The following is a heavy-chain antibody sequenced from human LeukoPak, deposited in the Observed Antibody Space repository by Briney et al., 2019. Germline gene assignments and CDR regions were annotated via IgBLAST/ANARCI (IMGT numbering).Heavy chain of an antibody. D-gene: IGHD6-19*01. CDR3: ARDTRSSSGRDGMDV. V-gene: IGHV3-48*01. CDR1: GFTFSTYS. Sequence: TGGSLRLSCAASGFTFSTYSMNWVRQAPGKGLEWVSYISTSSSTIYYADSVKGRFTISRDNAKNSLYLQMNSLRAEDTAVYYCARDTRSSSGRDGMDVWGQGTTVSVSS. J-gene: IGHJ6*02. CDR2: ISTSSSTI.